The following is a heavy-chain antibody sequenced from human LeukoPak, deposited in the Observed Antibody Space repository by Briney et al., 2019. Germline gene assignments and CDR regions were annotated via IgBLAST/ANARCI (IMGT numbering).Heavy chain of an antibody. D-gene: IGHD2-2*02. Sequence: ASVKVSCKAAGYTFTGYYMHWVRQAPGQGLEWMGWINPNSGGTNYAQKFQGRVTMTRDTSISTAYMELRSLRSDDTAVYYCARESGYCSNTACYTDYWGQGTLVTVSS. CDR2: INPNSGGT. CDR3: ARESGYCSNTACYTDY. CDR1: GYTFTGYY. J-gene: IGHJ4*02. V-gene: IGHV1-2*02.